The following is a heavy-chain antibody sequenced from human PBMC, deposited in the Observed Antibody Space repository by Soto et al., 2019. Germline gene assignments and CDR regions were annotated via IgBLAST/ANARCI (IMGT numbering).Heavy chain of an antibody. J-gene: IGHJ4*02. CDR3: AKGLRTAGTTDY. CDR1: GFTFSSYG. CDR2: ISYDGSNK. D-gene: IGHD6-13*01. Sequence: ESGGGVVQPGRSLRLSCAASGFTFSSYGMHWVRQAPGKGLEWVAVISYDGSNKYYADSVKGRFTISRDNSKNTLYLQMNSLRAEDTAVYYCAKGLRTAGTTDYWGQGTLVTVSS. V-gene: IGHV3-30*18.